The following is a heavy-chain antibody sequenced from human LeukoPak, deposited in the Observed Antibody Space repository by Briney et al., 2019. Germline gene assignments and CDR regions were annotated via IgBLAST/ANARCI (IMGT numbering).Heavy chain of an antibody. J-gene: IGHJ4*02. Sequence: GGSLRLSCAASGFTFSSYAMSWVRQAPGKGLEWVAFIRYDGSNKYYADSVKGRFTISRDNSKNTLYLQMNSLRAEDTAVYYCAKGDLLENGYFDYWGQGTLVTVSS. D-gene: IGHD2-8*01. V-gene: IGHV3-30*02. CDR1: GFTFSSYA. CDR3: AKGDLLENGYFDY. CDR2: IRYDGSNK.